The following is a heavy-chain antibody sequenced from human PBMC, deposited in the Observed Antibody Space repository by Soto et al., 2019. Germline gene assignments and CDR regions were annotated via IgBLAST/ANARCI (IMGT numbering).Heavy chain of an antibody. J-gene: IGHJ4*02. CDR3: AIDVKREYSSSPDY. D-gene: IGHD6-6*01. CDR2: ISAYNGNT. V-gene: IGHV1-18*01. Sequence: ASVKVSCKASGYTFTSYGISWVRQAPGQGLESMGWISAYNGNTNYAQKLQGRVTMTTDTSTSTAYMELRSLRSDDTAVYYCAIDVKREYSSSPDYWGQGTLVTVSS. CDR1: GYTFTSYG.